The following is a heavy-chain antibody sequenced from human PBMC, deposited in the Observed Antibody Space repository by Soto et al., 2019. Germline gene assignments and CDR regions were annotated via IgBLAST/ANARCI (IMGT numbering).Heavy chain of an antibody. Sequence: QVQLVESGGGVVQPGRSLRLSCAASGFTFSSYGMHWVRQAPGKGLEWVAVISYDGSNKYYADSVKGRFTISRDNSKNTLYLQMNSPRAEDTAVYYCAKDFSEGGYWGQGTLVTVSS. D-gene: IGHD3-10*01. V-gene: IGHV3-30*18. CDR1: GFTFSSYG. CDR2: ISYDGSNK. J-gene: IGHJ4*02. CDR3: AKDFSEGGY.